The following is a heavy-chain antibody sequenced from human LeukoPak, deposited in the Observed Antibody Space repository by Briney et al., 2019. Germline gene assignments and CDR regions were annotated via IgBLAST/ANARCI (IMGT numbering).Heavy chain of an antibody. CDR1: GGSIDSYY. Sequence: KPSETLSLTCTVSGGSIDSYYWSWIRQPPGKGLKWIGYIYYTGSTEYHPSLKSRVTISLDTSKNQFSLKLTSVTAADTAVYYCARVYQSAEYYFDYWGQGNLVSVSS. V-gene: IGHV4-59*01. J-gene: IGHJ4*02. CDR3: ARVYQSAEYYFDY. CDR2: IYYTGST. D-gene: IGHD2-2*01.